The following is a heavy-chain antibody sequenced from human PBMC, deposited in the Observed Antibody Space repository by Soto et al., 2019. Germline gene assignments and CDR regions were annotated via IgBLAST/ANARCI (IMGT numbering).Heavy chain of an antibody. CDR1: GATFSSYA. CDR2: IIATVGNT. CDR3: ARGVGSGSYYNQYNWFDP. V-gene: IGHV1-69*10. D-gene: IGHD3-10*01. J-gene: IGHJ5*02. Sequence: SVKVSCKTSGATFSSYAITWVRQAPGQGLEWMGGIIATVGNTTYAQKFQGRVTITTDTSTSTAYMELSSLRSDDTAVYYCARGVGSGSYYNQYNWFDPWGQGTLVTVSS.